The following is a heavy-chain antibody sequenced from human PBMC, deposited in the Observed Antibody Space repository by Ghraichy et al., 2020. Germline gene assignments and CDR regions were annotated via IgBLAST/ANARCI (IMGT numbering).Heavy chain of an antibody. Sequence: GESLNISCKASGYSFYHNWIGWVRQMPGKGLEWMGIIFPVDPDTRYSPSFQGQVTISVDKSITTAYLQWSSLKASDTAMYYCARLEGDSSSWYYWGQGTLVTVSS. CDR3: ARLEGDSSSWYY. CDR2: IFPVDPDT. J-gene: IGHJ4*02. V-gene: IGHV5-51*01. D-gene: IGHD6-13*01. CDR1: GYSFYHNW.